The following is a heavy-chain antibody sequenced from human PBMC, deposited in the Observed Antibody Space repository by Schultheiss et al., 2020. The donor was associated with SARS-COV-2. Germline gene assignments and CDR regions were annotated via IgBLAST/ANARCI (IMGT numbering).Heavy chain of an antibody. V-gene: IGHV4-4*02. CDR1: GGSISSSNW. Sequence: SETLSLTCAVSGGSISSSNWWSWVRQPPGKGLEWIGEIYHSGSTNYNPSLKSRVTISVDTSKNQFSLKLSSVTAADTAVYYCARAIHYDFWSGYLYFDLWGRGTLVTVSS. J-gene: IGHJ2*01. D-gene: IGHD3-3*01. CDR2: IYHSGST. CDR3: ARAIHYDFWSGYLYFDL.